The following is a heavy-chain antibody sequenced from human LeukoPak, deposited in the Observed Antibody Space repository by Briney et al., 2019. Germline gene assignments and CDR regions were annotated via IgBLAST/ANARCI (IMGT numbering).Heavy chain of an antibody. D-gene: IGHD1-14*01. V-gene: IGHV3-48*01. Sequence: GGSLRLSCAASGFTVSSNYMSWVRQAPGKGLEWISYISGNSRSIYYADSVEGRFTISRDNAKNSLYLQMNSLRAEDTAVYYCARERVDRRRYGMEDVWGQGTTVIVSS. J-gene: IGHJ6*02. CDR2: ISGNSRSI. CDR3: ARERVDRRRYGMEDV. CDR1: GFTVSSNY.